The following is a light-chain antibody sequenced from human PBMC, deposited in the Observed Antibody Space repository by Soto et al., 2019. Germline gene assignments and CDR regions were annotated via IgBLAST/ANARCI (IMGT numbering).Light chain of an antibody. Sequence: SVLTKPSSVYGSPGQSITISCPGTSSDVGGYNYVSWYQQHPGKAPKFMIYDVSNRPSGVPNRLSGSKSGNTASLTISGLQAEDEADYYCCSYTTSNTRQIVFGTGTKVTVL. J-gene: IGLJ1*01. V-gene: IGLV2-14*01. CDR1: SSDVGGYNY. CDR3: CSYTTSNTRQIV. CDR2: DVS.